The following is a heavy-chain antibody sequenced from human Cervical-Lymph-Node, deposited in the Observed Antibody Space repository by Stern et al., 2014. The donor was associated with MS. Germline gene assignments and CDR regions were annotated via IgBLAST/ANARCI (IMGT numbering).Heavy chain of an antibody. CDR3: ARGVGLPTRFDP. V-gene: IGHV1-8*01. D-gene: IGHD1-26*01. Sequence: VQLVESGAEVKKPGASVKVSCKASGYTFANYDINWVRQATGQGLEWMGWMNPNSGNADYAQRFKGRVTMTRNTSISTAYMELSSLRSEDTAVYYCARGVGLPTRFDPWGQGTLVTVSS. CDR1: GYTFANYD. CDR2: MNPNSGNA. J-gene: IGHJ5*02.